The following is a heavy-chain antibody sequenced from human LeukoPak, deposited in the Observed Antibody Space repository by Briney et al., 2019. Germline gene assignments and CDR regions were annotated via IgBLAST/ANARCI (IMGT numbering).Heavy chain of an antibody. CDR2: ISGSGGST. D-gene: IGHD6-13*01. J-gene: IGHJ6*02. CDR1: GFTFSSYA. CDR3: ARGRIAAAVRFYYYYGMDV. V-gene: IGHV3-23*01. Sequence: GGSLRLSCAASGFTFSSYAMSWVRQAPGKGLEWVSAISGSGGSTYYADSVKGRFTISRDNSKNTLYLQMNSLRAEDTAVYYCARGRIAAAVRFYYYYGMDVWGQGTTVTVSS.